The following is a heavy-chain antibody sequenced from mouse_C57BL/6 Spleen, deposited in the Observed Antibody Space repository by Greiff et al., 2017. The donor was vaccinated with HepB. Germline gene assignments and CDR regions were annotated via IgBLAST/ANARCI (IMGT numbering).Heavy chain of an antibody. CDR2: IYPGSGST. CDR3: AREGGQLRLRAWFAY. V-gene: IGHV1-55*01. J-gene: IGHJ3*01. Sequence: VQLQQSGAELVKPGASVKMSCKASGYTFTSYWITWVKQRPGQGLEWIGDIYPGSGSTNYNEKFKSKATLTVDTSSSTAYMQLSSLTSEDSAVYYCAREGGQLRLRAWFAYWGQGTLVTVSA. CDR1: GYTFTSYW. D-gene: IGHD3-2*02.